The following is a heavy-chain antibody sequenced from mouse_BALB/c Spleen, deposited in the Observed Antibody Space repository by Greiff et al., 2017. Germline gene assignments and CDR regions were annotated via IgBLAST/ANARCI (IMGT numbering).Heavy chain of an antibody. CDR1: GFNIKDYY. Sequence: VQLKESGAELVRSGASVKLSCTASGFNIKDYYMHWVKQRPEQGLEWIGWIDPENGDTEYAPKFQGKATMTADTSSNTAYLQLSSLTSEDTAVYYCNARGGNYDYFDYWGQGTTRTVSS. CDR2: IDPENGDT. D-gene: IGHD2-1*01. CDR3: NARGGNYDYFDY. J-gene: IGHJ2*01. V-gene: IGHV14-4*02.